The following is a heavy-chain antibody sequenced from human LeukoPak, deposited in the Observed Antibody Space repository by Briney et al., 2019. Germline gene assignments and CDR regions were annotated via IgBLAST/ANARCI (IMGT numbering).Heavy chain of an antibody. J-gene: IGHJ3*02. CDR2: TRNKANSYTT. Sequence: GGSLRPSCAASGFTFSDHYMDWVRQAPGKGLEWVGLTRNKANSYTTEYAASVKGRFTISRDDSKNSLYLQMNSLKTEDTAVYYCARNGGYRAFDIWGQGTMVTVSS. CDR1: GFTFSDHY. V-gene: IGHV3-72*01. CDR3: ARNGGYRAFDI. D-gene: IGHD5-12*01.